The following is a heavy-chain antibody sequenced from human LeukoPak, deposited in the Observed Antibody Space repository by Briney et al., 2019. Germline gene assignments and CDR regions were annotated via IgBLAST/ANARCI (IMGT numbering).Heavy chain of an antibody. CDR2: IYTSGST. CDR3: ARDSAAGTGDFDY. CDR1: GGSISSGSYY. Sequence: SQTLSLTCTVSGGSISSGSYYWSWIRQPAGKGLEWIGRIYTSGSTNYNPSLKSRVTISVDTSKNQFSLKLSSVTAADTAVYYCARDSAAGTGDFDYWGQGTLVTVSS. J-gene: IGHJ4*02. V-gene: IGHV4-61*02. D-gene: IGHD6-13*01.